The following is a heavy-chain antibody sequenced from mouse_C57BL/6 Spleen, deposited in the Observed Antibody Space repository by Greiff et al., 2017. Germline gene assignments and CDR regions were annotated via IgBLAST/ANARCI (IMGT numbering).Heavy chain of an antibody. Sequence: QVPLQQPGAELVKPGASVKLSCKASGYTFTSYWMHWVKQRPRPGLEWIGMIHPTSGSTNYNEKFKSKATLTVDKSSSTAYMQLSSLTSEDSAVYYCARWCYGLFDYWGQGTSVTVAS. J-gene: IGHJ2*02. CDR2: IHPTSGST. CDR1: GYTFTSYW. D-gene: IGHD1-1*02. V-gene: IGHV1-64*01. CDR3: ARWCYGLFDY.